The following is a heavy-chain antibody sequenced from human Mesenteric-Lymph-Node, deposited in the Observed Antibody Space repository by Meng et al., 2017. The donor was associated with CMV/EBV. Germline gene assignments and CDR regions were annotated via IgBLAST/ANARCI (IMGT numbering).Heavy chain of an antibody. Sequence: GESLKISCAASGFTFSSYEMNWVRQAPGKGLEWDSYISSSGSTIYYADSVKGRFTISRDNAKNSLYLQMNSLRAEDTAVYYCAKDRWESVGHTLAVFFDYWGQGTMVTVSS. CDR3: AKDRWESVGHTLAVFFDY. J-gene: IGHJ4*02. D-gene: IGHD1-26*01. CDR1: GFTFSSYE. V-gene: IGHV3-48*03. CDR2: ISSSGSTI.